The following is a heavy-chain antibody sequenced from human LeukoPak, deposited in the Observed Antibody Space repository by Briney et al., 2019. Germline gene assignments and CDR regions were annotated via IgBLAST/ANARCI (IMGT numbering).Heavy chain of an antibody. CDR3: GKGRVTTSSNYYYYMDV. V-gene: IGHV3-23*01. D-gene: IGHD4-17*01. J-gene: IGHJ6*03. Sequence: GSLRLSCAASGFTFSIYAMSWGRQAPGKGLEWVSAISGSGGSTYYADSVKGRFTISRDNSKNTLCLQMNSPRAEDTAVYYCGKGRVTTSSNYYYYMDVWGKGTTVTVSS. CDR1: GFTFSIYA. CDR2: ISGSGGST.